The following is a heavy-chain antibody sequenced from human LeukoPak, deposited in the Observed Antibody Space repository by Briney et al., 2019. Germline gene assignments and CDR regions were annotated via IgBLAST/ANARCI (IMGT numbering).Heavy chain of an antibody. D-gene: IGHD4-23*01. CDR1: GFTFTTYG. CDR2: ISAYSGHT. CDR3: ARDYDDNSRCFGY. J-gene: IGHJ4*02. V-gene: IGHV1-18*01. Sequence: ASVTVSCKPSGFTFTTYGINWVRQAPGQGLEWMGWISAYSGHTNYEQSLQGRVTMTRDASTSTAYMELRSLRSDDTAVYYCARDYDDNSRCFGYWGQGTLVTVPS.